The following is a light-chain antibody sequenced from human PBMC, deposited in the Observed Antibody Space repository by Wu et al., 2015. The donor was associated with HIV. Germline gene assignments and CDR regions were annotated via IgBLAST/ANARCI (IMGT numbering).Light chain of an antibody. CDR1: QSVRSN. CDR3: QQYNNWLPT. V-gene: IGKV3-15*01. J-gene: IGKJ1*01. Sequence: EIVMTQSPATLSVSPGERVTLSCRASQSVRSNLAWYQQKPGQAPRLLIHDASIRATGISARFRGSESGTEFTLTISSMQSEDFAVYYCQQYNNWLPTFGQGTE. CDR2: DAS.